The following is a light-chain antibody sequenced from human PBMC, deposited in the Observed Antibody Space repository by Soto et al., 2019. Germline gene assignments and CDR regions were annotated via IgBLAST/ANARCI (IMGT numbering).Light chain of an antibody. CDR1: QSVNSN. Sequence: ETVMSQSPATLSVSPGERATLSCRASQSVNSNLAWYQQKLGQAPRVLIFGASTRATGIPARFSGSGSGTEFSLTINSLQSEDFAVYYCQEYNTWPWTFGQGTKVAIK. J-gene: IGKJ1*01. V-gene: IGKV3-15*01. CDR2: GAS. CDR3: QEYNTWPWT.